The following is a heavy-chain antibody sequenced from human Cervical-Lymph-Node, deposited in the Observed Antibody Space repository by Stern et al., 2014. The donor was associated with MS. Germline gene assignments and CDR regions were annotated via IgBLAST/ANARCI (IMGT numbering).Heavy chain of an antibody. Sequence: QVQLVQSGAEVKKPGSSVKVSCTASGDTFINFGVSWVRQAPGQGLEWMGGIIPLLGTTHSGQKLQWRITINTDESATPVYIELSSLRSEDTAVYYCARDNDDNGMDVWGQGTTVTVSS. D-gene: IGHD1-1*01. V-gene: IGHV1-69*01. CDR2: IIPLLGTT. CDR3: ARDNDDNGMDV. J-gene: IGHJ6*02. CDR1: GDTFINFG.